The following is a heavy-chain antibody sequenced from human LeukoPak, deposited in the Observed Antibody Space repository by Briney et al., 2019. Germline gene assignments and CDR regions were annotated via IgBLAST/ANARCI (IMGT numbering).Heavy chain of an antibody. Sequence: ASGKVSCKASGYTFTSYVINWVRQAPGQGLEWMGWISPYNGNTNYAQKLQGTVTMTTDTSTSTAYMELRSLRSDDTAVYYCARDRASGIVDYWGQGTLVTVSS. J-gene: IGHJ4*02. CDR3: ARDRASGIVDY. D-gene: IGHD6-13*01. V-gene: IGHV1-18*01. CDR2: ISPYNGNT. CDR1: GYTFTSYV.